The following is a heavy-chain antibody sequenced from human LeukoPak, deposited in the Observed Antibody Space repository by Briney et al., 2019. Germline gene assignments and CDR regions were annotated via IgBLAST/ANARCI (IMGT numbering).Heavy chain of an antibody. CDR2: ISYDGSNK. D-gene: IGHD3-3*01. J-gene: IGHJ3*02. CDR1: GFTFSSYA. CDR3: ARVPADGMRYTYYDFWSGYLRDDAFDI. Sequence: PGGSLRLSCAASGFTFSSYAMHWVRQAPGKGLEWEAVISYDGSNKYYADSVKGRFTISRDNSKNTLYLQMNSLRAEDTAVYYCARVPADGMRYTYYDFWSGYLRDDAFDIWGQGTMVTVSS. V-gene: IGHV3-30*04.